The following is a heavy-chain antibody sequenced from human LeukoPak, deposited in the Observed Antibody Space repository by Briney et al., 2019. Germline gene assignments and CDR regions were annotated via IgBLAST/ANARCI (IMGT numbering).Heavy chain of an antibody. CDR3: AKAPYDYVWGSYRSGFDY. V-gene: IGHV1-69*04. CDR2: IIPILGIA. D-gene: IGHD3-16*02. Sequence: HRASVKVSCKASGGTFSSYAISWVRQAPGQGLEWMGRIIPILGIANYAQKFQGRVTITADKSTSTAYMELSSLRAEDTAVYYCAKAPYDYVWGSYRSGFDYWGQGTLVTVSS. CDR1: GGTFSSYA. J-gene: IGHJ4*02.